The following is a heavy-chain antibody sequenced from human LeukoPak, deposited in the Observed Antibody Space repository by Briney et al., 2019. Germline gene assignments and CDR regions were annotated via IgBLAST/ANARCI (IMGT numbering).Heavy chain of an antibody. CDR1: GFTFSSHW. CDR2: IKQDGSEK. J-gene: IGHJ4*02. D-gene: IGHD6-19*01. V-gene: IGHV3-7*01. Sequence: GGSLRLSCAASGFTFSSHWMTWVRQAPGKGLEWVANIKQDGSEKYYVDSVKGRFTISRDNAKNSLYLQMNSLRAEDTAVYYCARASSSGWYRYFDYWGQGTLVTVSS. CDR3: ARASSSGWYRYFDY.